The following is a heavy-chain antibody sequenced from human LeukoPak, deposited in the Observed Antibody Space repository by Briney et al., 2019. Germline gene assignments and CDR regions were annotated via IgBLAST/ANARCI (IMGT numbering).Heavy chain of an antibody. Sequence: GGSLRLSCAASGFTFSNARMNWVRQAPGKGLEWVGRIKTKTDDGATDYSAPVKGRFTISRDDSKTTLYLQMNGLKTEDTAIYYRTTYVGATAYWGQGTLVTVSS. CDR1: GFTFSNAR. CDR2: IKTKTDDGAT. CDR3: TTYVGATAY. V-gene: IGHV3-15*01. D-gene: IGHD1-26*01. J-gene: IGHJ4*02.